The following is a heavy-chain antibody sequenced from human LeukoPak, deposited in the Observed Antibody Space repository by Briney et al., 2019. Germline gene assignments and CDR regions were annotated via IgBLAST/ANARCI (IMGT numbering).Heavy chain of an antibody. J-gene: IGHJ3*02. V-gene: IGHV3-11*04. CDR3: ARSPGYDFWSGYYTGISHAFDI. D-gene: IGHD3-3*01. CDR1: GFTFSDYY. CDR2: ISSNGRTI. Sequence: GGSLRLSCAAPGFTFSDYYMSWIRQAPRMGMEWVSYISSNGRTIYYADSVTGQFTISRDNDKNSLYLQMNSLRAEDTAVYYCARSPGYDFWSGYYTGISHAFDIWGQGTMVTVSS.